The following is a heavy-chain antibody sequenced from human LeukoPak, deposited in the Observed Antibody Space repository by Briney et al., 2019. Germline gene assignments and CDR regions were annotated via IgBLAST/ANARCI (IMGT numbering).Heavy chain of an antibody. CDR3: GRDLYSSSWGYYYGMDV. D-gene: IGHD6-13*01. Sequence: PGGSLRLSCAASGFTFSSYSMNWVRQAPGKGLEWVSSISSSSNYIYYADSLKGRFTISRDNAKNSLYLRMNSLRAEDTAVYYCGRDLYSSSWGYYYGMDVWGKGTTVTVSS. CDR1: GFTFSSYS. J-gene: IGHJ6*04. CDR2: ISSSSNYI. V-gene: IGHV3-21*01.